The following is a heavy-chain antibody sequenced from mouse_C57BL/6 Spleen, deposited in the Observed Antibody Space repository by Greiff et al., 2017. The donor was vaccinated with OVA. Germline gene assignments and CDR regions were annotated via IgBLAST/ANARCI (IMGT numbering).Heavy chain of an antibody. D-gene: IGHD1-1*01. CDR3: ALYGSSHPFAY. CDR1: GYTFTSYG. V-gene: IGHV1-81*01. Sequence: QVQLQQSGAELARPGASVKLSCKASGYTFTSYGISWVKQRTGQGLEWIGEIYPRSGNTYYNEKFKGKATLTADKSSSTAYMELRSLTSEDSAVYFCALYGSSHPFAYWGQGTLVTVSA. J-gene: IGHJ3*01. CDR2: IYPRSGNT.